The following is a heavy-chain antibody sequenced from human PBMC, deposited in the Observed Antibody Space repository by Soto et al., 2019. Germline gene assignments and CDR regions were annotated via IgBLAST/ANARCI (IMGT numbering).Heavy chain of an antibody. V-gene: IGHV1-69*01. Sequence: QVQLVQSGAGVKKPGSSVKVSCMAPGGTFSSYAISWVRQAPGQGLEWMGGIIPIFGTAKYAQKFQGRVTITADESTSTGYMELSSLRSEDTAVYYCARSQGGSSSLDIYYYYYYGMDVWGQGTTVTVSS. J-gene: IGHJ6*02. D-gene: IGHD2-15*01. CDR1: GGTFSSYA. CDR3: ARSQGGSSSLDIYYYYYYGMDV. CDR2: IIPIFGTA.